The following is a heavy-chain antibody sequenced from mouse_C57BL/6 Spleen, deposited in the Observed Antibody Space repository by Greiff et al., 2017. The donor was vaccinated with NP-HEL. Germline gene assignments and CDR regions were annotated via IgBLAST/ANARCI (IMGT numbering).Heavy chain of an antibody. J-gene: IGHJ4*01. V-gene: IGHV1-82*01. CDR3: ARNRPYYTMDY. Sequence: VQLQQSGPELVKPGASVKISCKASGYAFSSSWMNWVKRRPEKGLEWIGRIYPGNGNTNYDGKFKDKATLTADKSSSTVYMQLSSLTSEDSAVYFCARNRPYYTMDYWGQGTSVTVSS. CDR1: GYAFSSSW. CDR2: IYPGNGNT.